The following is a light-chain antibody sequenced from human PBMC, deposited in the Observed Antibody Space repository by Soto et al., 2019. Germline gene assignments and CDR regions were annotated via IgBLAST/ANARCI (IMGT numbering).Light chain of an antibody. Sequence: QSALTQPPSASGSPGQSVTISCTGTSSDIGDYSYVSWYQQCPGKAPKLMIYDVTKRPSGVPDRFSGSRSGNRASLTVSGLHAEDEADYYCSSSAGSNNLVFGGGTKLTVL. CDR2: DVT. V-gene: IGLV2-8*01. CDR1: SSDIGDYSY. J-gene: IGLJ2*01. CDR3: SSSAGSNNLV.